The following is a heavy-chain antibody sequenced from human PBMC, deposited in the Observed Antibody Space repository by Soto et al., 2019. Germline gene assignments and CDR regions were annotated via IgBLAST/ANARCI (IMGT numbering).Heavy chain of an antibody. CDR2: IYHSGST. V-gene: IGHV4-30-2*01. CDR3: ARAEMTTSWFDP. D-gene: IGHD4-4*01. Sequence: SETLSVTWAVSGGSISSGGYSWSWIRQPPGKGLEWIGYIYHSGSTYYNPSLKSRVTISVDRSKNQFSLKLSSVTAADTAVYYCARAEMTTSWFDPWGQGTLVTVSS. J-gene: IGHJ5*02. CDR1: GGSISSGGYS.